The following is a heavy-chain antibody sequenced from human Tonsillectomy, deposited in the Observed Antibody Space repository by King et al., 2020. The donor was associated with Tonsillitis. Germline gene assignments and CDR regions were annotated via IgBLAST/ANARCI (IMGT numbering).Heavy chain of an antibody. CDR3: TTDFTAYGWPSYFDY. V-gene: IGHV3-15*01. J-gene: IGHJ4*02. CDR1: GLTFSDAW. Sequence: QLVQSGGGLVKPGGSLRLSCAASGLTFSDAWMSWVRQAPGKGLEWVGRIKSKIEGGTTDYAAPVKGRFTISRDDSKNTLYMQLNRLKTEDTAIYFCTTDFTAYGWPSYFDYWGRGTLVTVSS. CDR2: IKSKIEGGTT. D-gene: IGHD4-17*01.